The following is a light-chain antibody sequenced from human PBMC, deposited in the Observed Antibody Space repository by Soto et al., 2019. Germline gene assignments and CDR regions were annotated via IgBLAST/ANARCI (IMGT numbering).Light chain of an antibody. CDR2: DAS. Sequence: IQMTQSPSTLSASLGDRVTITCRASQSIRSRLAWYQQRPGKAPKVLIYDASSLESGVPSRFSGSGSGTEFTLTISSLQPEDFATYYCQHYNSYSEAFGQGTKVDIK. CDR1: QSIRSR. CDR3: QHYNSYSEA. J-gene: IGKJ1*01. V-gene: IGKV1-5*01.